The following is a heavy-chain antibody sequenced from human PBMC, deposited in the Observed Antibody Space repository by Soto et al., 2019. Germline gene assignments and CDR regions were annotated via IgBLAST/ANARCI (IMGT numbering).Heavy chain of an antibody. J-gene: IGHJ6*02. Sequence: PVGSLRLSCAAPGFIFSRYGMHWVRQAPGKGLEWVAVISYDGSNKYYAESVKGRFIISRDKSENTLYLQMNSLRAEDTAVYYCAKDLGSGKPYYYYAMDVWGQGTTVTVSS. CDR1: GFIFSRYG. V-gene: IGHV3-30*18. CDR2: ISYDGSNK. D-gene: IGHD3-10*01. CDR3: AKDLGSGKPYYYYAMDV.